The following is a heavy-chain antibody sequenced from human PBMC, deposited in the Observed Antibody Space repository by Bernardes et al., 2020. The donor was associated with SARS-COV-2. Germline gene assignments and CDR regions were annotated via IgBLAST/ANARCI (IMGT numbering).Heavy chain of an antibody. CDR1: GFTFSTSW. Sequence: GGSLRLSCAASGFTFSTSWMHWVRQAPGEGLVWVSRTNADGRDINYADSVRGRFTISRDNSKNTLYLQMNSLRAEDTAVYYCAKDLYYGSGSYYDSLGYFDLWGRGTLVTVSS. CDR3: AKDLYYGSGSYYDSLGYFDL. D-gene: IGHD3-10*01. V-gene: IGHV3-74*01. CDR2: TNADGRDI. J-gene: IGHJ2*01.